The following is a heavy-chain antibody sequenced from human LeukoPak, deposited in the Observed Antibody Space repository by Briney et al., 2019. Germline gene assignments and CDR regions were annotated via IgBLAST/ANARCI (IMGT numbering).Heavy chain of an antibody. CDR1: GYTLTSYA. CDR3: ARGPGSSWYEVDYYYGMDV. J-gene: IGHJ6*02. Sequence: ASVKVSCKASGYTLTSYAMHWVRQAPGQRLEWMGWINAGNGNTKYSQKFQGRVTITRDTSASTAYMELSSLRSEDTAVYYCARGPGSSWYEVDYYYGMDVWGQGTTVTVSS. D-gene: IGHD6-13*01. V-gene: IGHV1-3*01. CDR2: INAGNGNT.